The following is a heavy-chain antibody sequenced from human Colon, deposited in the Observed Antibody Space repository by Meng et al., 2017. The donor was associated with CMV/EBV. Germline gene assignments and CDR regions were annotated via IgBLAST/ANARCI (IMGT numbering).Heavy chain of an antibody. D-gene: IGHD1-26*01. Sequence: VSGGSSSSISYYWGWVRQPPGQGFEWIGSLYYTGSTYYNTSLGSRVTMSVDTSRNQFPLKLSSVTVADTAVYYCARQGGASPTTGVFWGPGILVTVSS. V-gene: IGHV4-39*01. CDR3: ARQGGASPTTGVF. J-gene: IGHJ4*02. CDR1: GGSSSSISYY. CDR2: LYYTGST.